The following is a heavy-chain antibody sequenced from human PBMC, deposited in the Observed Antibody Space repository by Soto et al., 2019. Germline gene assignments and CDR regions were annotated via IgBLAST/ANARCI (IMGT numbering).Heavy chain of an antibody. CDR1: GFTFDDYA. CDR2: ISWNSGSI. CDR3: AKDAAAKVYYYMDV. J-gene: IGHJ6*03. Sequence: GGSLRLSCAASGFTFDDYAMHWVRQAPGKGLEWVSGISWNSGSIGYADSVKGRFTISRDNAKNSLYLQMNSLRAEDTALYYCAKDAAAKVYYYMDVWGKGTTVTVSS. D-gene: IGHD6-13*01. V-gene: IGHV3-9*01.